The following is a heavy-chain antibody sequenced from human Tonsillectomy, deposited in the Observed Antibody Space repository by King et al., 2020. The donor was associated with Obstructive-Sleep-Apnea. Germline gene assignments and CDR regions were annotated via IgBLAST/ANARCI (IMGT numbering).Heavy chain of an antibody. CDR2: ISFNSYTI. Sequence: VQLVESGGSLVQPGRSLRPSCAASGFTFDDYAMHWVPQAPGKGLEWVSGISFNSYTIDYADSVKGRFTISRDNAKNSLYLQMNSLRAEDTASYYCARDNHGLDVWGQGTTVTVSS. J-gene: IGHJ6*02. CDR3: ARDNHGLDV. V-gene: IGHV3-9*01. CDR1: GFTFDDYA.